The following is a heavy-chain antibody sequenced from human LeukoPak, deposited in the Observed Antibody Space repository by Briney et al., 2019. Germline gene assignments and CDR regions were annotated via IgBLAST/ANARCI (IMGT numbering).Heavy chain of an antibody. V-gene: IGHV4-39*01. CDR2: IYYSGST. CDR1: GGSISSSSYY. J-gene: IGHJ6*02. Sequence: SETLSLTCTVSGGSISSSSYYWGWIRQPPGEGLEWIGSIYYSGSTYYNPSLKSRVTISVDTSKNQFSLKLSSVTAADTAVYYCAAMGGALAWGSGSYYLGVYYYYYGMDVWGQGTTVTVSS. CDR3: AAMGGALAWGSGSYYLGVYYYYYGMDV. D-gene: IGHD3-10*01.